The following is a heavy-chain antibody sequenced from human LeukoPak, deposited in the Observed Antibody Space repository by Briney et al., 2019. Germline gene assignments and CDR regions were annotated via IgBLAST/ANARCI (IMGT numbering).Heavy chain of an antibody. Sequence: ASVKVSCKASGYIFTDYYMHWVRQAPGQGLEWMGWINPNSGGTNYAQKFQGRVTMTRDTSISTAYMELSRLRSDDTAVYYCARARGGSRTGFDPWGQGTLVTVSS. D-gene: IGHD2-15*01. V-gene: IGHV1-2*02. CDR3: ARARGGSRTGFDP. CDR1: GYIFTDYY. CDR2: INPNSGGT. J-gene: IGHJ5*02.